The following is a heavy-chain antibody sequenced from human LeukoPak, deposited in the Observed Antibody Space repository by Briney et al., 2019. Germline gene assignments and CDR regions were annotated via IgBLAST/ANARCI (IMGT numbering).Heavy chain of an antibody. Sequence: SETLSLTCAVYGGSFSGYYWSWIRQPPGKGLEWIGEINHSGSTNYNPSLKSRVTISVDTSKNQFSLKLSSVTAADTAVYYCARGTRRMSRAFDIWGQGTMVTVSS. J-gene: IGHJ3*02. CDR1: GGSFSGYY. CDR2: INHSGST. D-gene: IGHD1-14*01. V-gene: IGHV4-34*01. CDR3: ARGTRRMSRAFDI.